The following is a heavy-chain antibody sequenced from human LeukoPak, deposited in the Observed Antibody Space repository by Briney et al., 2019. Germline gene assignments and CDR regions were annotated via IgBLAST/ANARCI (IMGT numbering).Heavy chain of an antibody. CDR2: IYYNGVT. CDR3: ARVHASTGVECDP. Sequence: SETLSLTCTVSGGSINNYYWSWIRQPPGKGLEWLGYIYYNGVTNYNPSLKSRLTISVDTSKNQFSLKLTSVTAADTDRYYCARVHASTGVECDPWGQGTLVTVSS. V-gene: IGHV4-59*01. J-gene: IGHJ5*02. CDR1: GGSINNYY. D-gene: IGHD3-3*01.